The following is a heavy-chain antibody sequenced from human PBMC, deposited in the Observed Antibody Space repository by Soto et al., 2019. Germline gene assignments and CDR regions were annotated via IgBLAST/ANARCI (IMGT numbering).Heavy chain of an antibody. D-gene: IGHD5-12*01. V-gene: IGHV1-18*01. Sequence: ASVKVSCKASGYTFTSYGISWVRQAPGQGLEWMGWISAYNGNTNYAQKLQGRVTMTTDTSTSTAYMELRSLRSDDTAVYYCARVPSPAWDINWFDPWGQGTLVTVSS. CDR1: GYTFTSYG. CDR2: ISAYNGNT. J-gene: IGHJ5*02. CDR3: ARVPSPAWDINWFDP.